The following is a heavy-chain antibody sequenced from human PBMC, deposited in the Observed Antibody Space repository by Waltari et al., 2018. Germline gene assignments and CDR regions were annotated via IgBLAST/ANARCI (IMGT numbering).Heavy chain of an antibody. Sequence: QVQLQESGPGLVKPSETLSLTCTVSGGSISSYYWSWIRQPAGKGLEWIGRIYTSGSTNYNPPLKSRVTMSVDTSKNQFSLKLSSVTAADTAVYYCAREVIVVVPAATYYYYYYMDVWGKGTTVTISS. D-gene: IGHD2-2*01. CDR2: IYTSGST. J-gene: IGHJ6*03. V-gene: IGHV4-4*07. CDR1: GGSISSYY. CDR3: AREVIVVVPAATYYYYYYMDV.